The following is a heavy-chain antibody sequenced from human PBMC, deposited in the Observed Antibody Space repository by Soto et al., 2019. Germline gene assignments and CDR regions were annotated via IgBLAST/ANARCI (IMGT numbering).Heavy chain of an antibody. J-gene: IGHJ3*02. CDR3: ASDYSDSSDYYTRRAFEI. V-gene: IGHV1-3*01. D-gene: IGHD3-22*01. CDR1: GYTFTDYA. CDR2: INAGNGFT. Sequence: RASVKVSCKASGYTFTDYALHWVRQAPGQSLEWMGWINAGNGFTKYSQKFRGRVTITRDTSASIGYMELSSLTSEGTAVYFCASDYSDSSDYYTRRAFEIWGQGTLVTVSS.